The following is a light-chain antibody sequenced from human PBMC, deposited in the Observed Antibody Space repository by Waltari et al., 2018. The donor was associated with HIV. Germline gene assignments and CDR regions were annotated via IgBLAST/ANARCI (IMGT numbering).Light chain of an antibody. CDR1: SSNIGNNY. CDR2: RKN. V-gene: IGLV1-47*01. Sequence: QPVLTQTPSVSGTPAQRVNISRAGRSSNIGNNYVSWYQQVPGMAPKLLIYRKNYRPSGVPDRFSGHKYGTSASLTISGLQSEEECDYYCAAWDESLSGNVFGTGTKVPVL. J-gene: IGLJ1*01. CDR3: AAWDESLSGNV.